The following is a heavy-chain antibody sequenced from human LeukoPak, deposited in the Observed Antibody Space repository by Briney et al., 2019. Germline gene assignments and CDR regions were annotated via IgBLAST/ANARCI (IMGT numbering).Heavy chain of an antibody. Sequence: GGSLRLSCAASGFTFSSYSMTWVRQAPGKGLEWVSSISSRSGDIYYADSLKGRFTISRDNAKSSLYLQMSSLRPEDTAVYYCARGHSNSWHYFDYWGQGPLVTVSS. D-gene: IGHD6-13*01. CDR2: ISSRSGDI. CDR1: GFTFSSYS. CDR3: ARGHSNSWHYFDY. J-gene: IGHJ4*02. V-gene: IGHV3-21*01.